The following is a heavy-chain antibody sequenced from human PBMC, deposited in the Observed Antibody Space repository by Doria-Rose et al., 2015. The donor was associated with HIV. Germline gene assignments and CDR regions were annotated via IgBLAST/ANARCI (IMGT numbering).Heavy chain of an antibody. CDR1: GVSLSSPGMG. CDR3: ARIKSSRWYHKYYFDF. V-gene: IGHV2-26*01. CDR2: IFSYDER. Sequence: VTLKESGPVLVEPTEALTLTCTVSGVSLSSPGMGVSWIRQPPGKALEWLANIFSYDERSYKTSLNSRLTISRGTSRSQVVLTMTDMDPVDTATYYCARIKSSRWYHKYYFDFWGQGTLVIVSA. D-gene: IGHD6-13*01. J-gene: IGHJ4*02.